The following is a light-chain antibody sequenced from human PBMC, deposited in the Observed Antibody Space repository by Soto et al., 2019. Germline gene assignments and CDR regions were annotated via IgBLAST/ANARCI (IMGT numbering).Light chain of an antibody. CDR2: RAS. CDR1: HSVNRW. CDR3: HHYNTYPYT. J-gene: IGKJ2*01. V-gene: IGKV1-5*03. Sequence: DTQMTQSPSTLSASVGDRVTITCRASHSVNRWLAWYQQKPGKAPNLLIHRASTLQSRVPSRFSGSGSGTEFTLTISSLQPDDFATYYCHHYNTYPYTFGQGTRLEIK.